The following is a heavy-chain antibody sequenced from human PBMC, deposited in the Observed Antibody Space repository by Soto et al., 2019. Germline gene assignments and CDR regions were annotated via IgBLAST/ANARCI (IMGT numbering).Heavy chain of an antibody. CDR2: IFYSGTT. V-gene: IGHV4-61*01. CDR3: ARQGGSSSGWYNYYYYYGMDV. Sequence: PSETLSLTCTVSGDSVNSGSYYWSWIRQPPGMGLEWIGYIFYSGTTYYNPSLKSRVTISVDTSKNQFSLKLSSVTAADTAVYYCARQGGSSSGWYNYYYYYGMDVWGQGTTVTVSS. D-gene: IGHD6-19*01. CDR1: GDSVNSGSYY. J-gene: IGHJ6*02.